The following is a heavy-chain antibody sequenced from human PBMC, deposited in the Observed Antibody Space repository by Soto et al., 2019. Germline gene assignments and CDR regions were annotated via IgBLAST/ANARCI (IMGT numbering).Heavy chain of an antibody. V-gene: IGHV1-18*01. CDR2: ISPIFGKT. D-gene: IGHD3-16*02. CDR3: ARGAGSGVIGVGYYYYGMDV. CDR1: GYTFTSYG. J-gene: IGHJ6*02. Sequence: GASVKVSCKASGYTFTSYGISWVRQAPGQGLEWMGWISPIFGKTNYAQKLQGRVTITADKSTSTAYMELSSLRSEDTAVYYCARGAGSGVIGVGYYYYGMDVWGQGTTVTVSS.